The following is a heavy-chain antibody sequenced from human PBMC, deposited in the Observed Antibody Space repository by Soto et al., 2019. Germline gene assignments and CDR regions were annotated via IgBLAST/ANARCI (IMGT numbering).Heavy chain of an antibody. CDR2: ISASGGNI. CDR3: AKVAGGLGYFDL. D-gene: IGHD3-16*01. V-gene: IGHV3-23*01. J-gene: IGHJ2*01. Sequence: EVQLLESGGGLARPGGSLRLSCVASGFIFSDYAMTWIRQAPGKGLEWVATISASGGNIEYTDSLKGRFTISRDNSKKTVYLQINGLTADDTAVHYCAKVAGGLGYFDLWVRGTLVTVSS. CDR1: GFIFSDYA.